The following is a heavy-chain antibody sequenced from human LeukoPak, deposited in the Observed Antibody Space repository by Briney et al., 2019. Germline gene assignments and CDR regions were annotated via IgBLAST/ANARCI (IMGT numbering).Heavy chain of an antibody. J-gene: IGHJ3*02. CDR2: INPNSGGT. CDR1: GYTFTGYY. CDR3: ARVARPGHAFDI. Sequence: ASVKVSCKASGYTFTGYYMHWVRQAPGQGLEWMGWINPNSGGTNYAQKLQGRVTMTTDTSTSTAYMELRSLRSDDTAVYYCARVARPGHAFDIWGQGTMVTVSS. V-gene: IGHV1-2*02. D-gene: IGHD6-6*01.